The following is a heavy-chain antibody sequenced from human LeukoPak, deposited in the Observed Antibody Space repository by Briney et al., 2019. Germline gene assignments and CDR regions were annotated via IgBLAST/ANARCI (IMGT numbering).Heavy chain of an antibody. J-gene: IGHJ4*02. CDR3: AREGLRNVHNPLGY. Sequence: TASETLSLTCAVYGGSLSGYYWSWIRQPPGKGLEWIGVIKESEKTNYNPSLKSRVTISIDTSKNQFSLKLSSVTAADTAVYYCAREGLRNVHNPLGYWGQGTLVTVSS. CDR1: GGSLSGYY. CDR2: IKESEKT. D-gene: IGHD5-24*01. V-gene: IGHV4-34*01.